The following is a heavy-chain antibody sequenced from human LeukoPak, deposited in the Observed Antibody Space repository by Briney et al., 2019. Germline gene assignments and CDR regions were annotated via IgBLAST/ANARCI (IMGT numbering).Heavy chain of an antibody. Sequence: GGSLRLSCAASGFTFSSYWMSWVRQAPGKGLEWVANIKQEGSEKYYVDSVKGRFTISRDNAKNSLYLQMNSLRAEDTAVYYCAREDYYGSGSYYPDYWGQGTLVTVSS. J-gene: IGHJ4*02. CDR2: IKQEGSEK. D-gene: IGHD3-10*01. CDR1: GFTFSSYW. CDR3: AREDYYGSGSYYPDY. V-gene: IGHV3-7*01.